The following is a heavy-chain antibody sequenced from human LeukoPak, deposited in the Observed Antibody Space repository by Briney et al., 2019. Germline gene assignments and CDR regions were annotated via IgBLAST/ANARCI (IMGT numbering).Heavy chain of an antibody. CDR2: ISWNSGSI. CDR1: RFTFDDYA. D-gene: IGHD6-19*01. J-gene: IGHJ4*02. Sequence: GGSLRLSCAASRFTFDDYAMHWVRQAPGKGLEWVSGISWNSGSIGYADSVKGRFTISRDNAKNSLYLQMNSLRAEDTALYYCAKDWQSIAVAPDYWGQGTLVTVSS. CDR3: AKDWQSIAVAPDY. V-gene: IGHV3-9*01.